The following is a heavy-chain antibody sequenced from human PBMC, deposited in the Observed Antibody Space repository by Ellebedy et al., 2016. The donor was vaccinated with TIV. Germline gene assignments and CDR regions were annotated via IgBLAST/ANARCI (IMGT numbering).Heavy chain of an antibody. D-gene: IGHD5-18*01. Sequence: PGGSLRLSCAASGFTFSSYAMHWVRQAPGKGLEWVAVISYDGSNKYYVDSVKGRFTISRDNSKNTLNLQMNSLRAEDTAVYYCAREGDTAMVHGMDVWGQGTTVTVSS. V-gene: IGHV3-30-3*01. CDR3: AREGDTAMVHGMDV. J-gene: IGHJ6*02. CDR2: ISYDGSNK. CDR1: GFTFSSYA.